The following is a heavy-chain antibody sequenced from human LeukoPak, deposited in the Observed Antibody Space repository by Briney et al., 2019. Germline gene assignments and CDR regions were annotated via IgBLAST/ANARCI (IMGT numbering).Heavy chain of an antibody. D-gene: IGHD4-11*01. Sequence: PGRSLRLSCAASGFTFDDYAMPWVRQAPGKGLEWVSGISWNSGSIGYADSVKGRFTISRDNAKNSLYLQMNSLRAEDTALYYCAKEGTVTHNGFDPWGQGTLVTVSS. V-gene: IGHV3-9*01. CDR1: GFTFDDYA. CDR2: ISWNSGSI. J-gene: IGHJ5*02. CDR3: AKEGTVTHNGFDP.